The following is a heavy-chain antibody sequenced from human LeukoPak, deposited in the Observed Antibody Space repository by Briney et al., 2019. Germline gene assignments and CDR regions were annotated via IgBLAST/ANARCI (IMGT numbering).Heavy chain of an antibody. CDR2: INHSGST. V-gene: IGHV4-34*01. Sequence: PGGSLRLSCAASRFTFSSYAMSWIRQPPGKGLEWIGEINHSGSTNYNPSLKSRVTISVDTSKNQFSLKLSSVTAADTAVYYCARGRLGYSSGWSNFDYWGQGTLVTVSS. CDR3: ARGRLGYSSGWSNFDY. J-gene: IGHJ4*02. D-gene: IGHD6-19*01. CDR1: RFTFSSYA.